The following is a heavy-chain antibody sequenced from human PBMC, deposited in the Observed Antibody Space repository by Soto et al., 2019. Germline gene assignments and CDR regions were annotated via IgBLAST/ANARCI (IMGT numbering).Heavy chain of an antibody. CDR2: IYYSGST. V-gene: IGHV4-31*03. D-gene: IGHD3-22*01. J-gene: IGHJ4*02. Sequence: PSETLSLTCTVSGVSISSGGYYWSWIRLHPGKGLEWIGYIYYSGSTYYNPSLNSRLTISVDTSKNQFSLRLSSVTAADTAVYYCARETVVIPNFFDYWGQGILVTVSS. CDR3: ARETVVIPNFFDY. CDR1: GVSISSGGYY.